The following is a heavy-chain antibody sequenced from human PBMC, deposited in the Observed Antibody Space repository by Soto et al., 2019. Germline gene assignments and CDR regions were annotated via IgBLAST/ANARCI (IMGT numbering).Heavy chain of an antibody. CDR3: VRQLGVCGATSGYPTVYYFYS. D-gene: IGHD5-12*01. Sequence: EVQLVESGGTLVQPGGSLRLSCAASGFTFSSFPMHWVRQAPGKGLEFVSAISSNGDTIYYAKSVEGRFTTSRDNSGNTLFLQMGSLRTEDMALYYCVRQLGVCGATSGYPTVYYFYSWGQGTLVTVSS. CDR2: ISSNGDTI. J-gene: IGHJ4*02. CDR1: GFTFSSFP. V-gene: IGHV3-64*01.